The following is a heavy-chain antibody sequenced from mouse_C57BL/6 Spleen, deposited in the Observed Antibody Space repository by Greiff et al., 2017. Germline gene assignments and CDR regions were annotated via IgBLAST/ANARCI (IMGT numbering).Heavy chain of an antibody. V-gene: IGHV1-59*01. D-gene: IGHD2-5*01. CDR1: GYTFTSYW. J-gene: IGHJ4*01. CDR2: IDPSDSYT. Sequence: QVQLKQPGAELVRPGTSVKLSCKASGYTFTSYWMHWVKQRPGQGLEWIGVIDPSDSYTNYKQKFKGKATLTVDTSSSTAYMQLSSLTSEDSAVYYCARKVYSTCAMDYWGQGTSVTVSS. CDR3: ARKVYSTCAMDY.